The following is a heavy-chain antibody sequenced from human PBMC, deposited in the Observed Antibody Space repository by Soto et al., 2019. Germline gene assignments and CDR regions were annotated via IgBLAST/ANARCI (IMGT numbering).Heavy chain of an antibody. D-gene: IGHD6-13*01. CDR2: IIPLSGTG. CDR1: GGTFSSHA. CDR3: ATGYSSSWYYFDH. Sequence: QVQLVQSGAEVKKPGSSVKVSCKTSGGTFSSHAINWVRQAPGQGLEWVGGIIPLSGTGSYAQKLQGRITVYRDESTSTAYMELSSRRSEDTAVYYCATGYSSSWYYFDHWGQGTLVTVSS. J-gene: IGHJ4*02. V-gene: IGHV1-69*05.